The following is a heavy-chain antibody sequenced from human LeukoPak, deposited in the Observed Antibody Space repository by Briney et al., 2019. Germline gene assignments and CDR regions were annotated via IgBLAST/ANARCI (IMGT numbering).Heavy chain of an antibody. J-gene: IGHJ6*02. CDR1: GYTFTGYY. D-gene: IGHD5-12*01. V-gene: IGHV1-2*02. CDR3: VRCPRVGYVPPGGMDV. CDR2: INPNSDGT. Sequence: ASVKVSCKASGYTFTGYYMHWVRQAPGQGLEWMGWINPNSDGTNYAQKFQGRVTMTRDTSISTAYMELSRLRYDDTAVYYCVRCPRVGYVPPGGMDVWGQGTTVTVSS.